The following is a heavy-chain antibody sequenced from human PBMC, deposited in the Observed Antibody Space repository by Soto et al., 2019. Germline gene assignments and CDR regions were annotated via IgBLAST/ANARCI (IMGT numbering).Heavy chain of an antibody. CDR2: IFYSGSTTY. V-gene: IGHV4-59*11. J-gene: IGHJ4*02. D-gene: IGHD6-19*01. Sequence: SETLSLTCTVSGGSISGHYWIWIRQPPGEGVEWIGYIFYSGSTTYNNNPSLKSRVSISVDTSKNQFYLSLSSVTAADTAVYYCARVGSSGWSPDYWGQGTLVTVSS. CDR1: GGSISGHY. CDR3: ARVGSSGWSPDY.